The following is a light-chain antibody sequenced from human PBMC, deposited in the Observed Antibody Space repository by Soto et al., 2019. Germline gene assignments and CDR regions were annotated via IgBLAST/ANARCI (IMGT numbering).Light chain of an antibody. J-gene: IGKJ1*01. CDR2: GAS. CDR3: QQYGSSPRT. CDR1: QSISSNY. Sequence: EIVLTQSPGTLSLSPGERATLSCRASQSISSNYLAWYQQTPGQAPRLLIYGASSRATGIPDRFSGSGSGTDFTLTISILEPEDFAVYYCQQYGSSPRTFGQGTKVEIK. V-gene: IGKV3-20*01.